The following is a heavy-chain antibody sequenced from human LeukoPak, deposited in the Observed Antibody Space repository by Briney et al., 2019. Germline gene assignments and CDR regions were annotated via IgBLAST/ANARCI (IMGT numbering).Heavy chain of an antibody. D-gene: IGHD5-12*01. CDR2: ISSNGGST. V-gene: IGHV3-64*01. CDR1: GFTFSSYA. Sequence: GGSLRPSCAASGFTFSSYAMHWVRQAPGKGLEYVSAISSNGGSTYYANSVKGRFTISRDNSKNTLYLQMGSLRAEDMAVYYCAREGGYDQIDYWGQGTLVTVSS. CDR3: AREGGYDQIDY. J-gene: IGHJ4*02.